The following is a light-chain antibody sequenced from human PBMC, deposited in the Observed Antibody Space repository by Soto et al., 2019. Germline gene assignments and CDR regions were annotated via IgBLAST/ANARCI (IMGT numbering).Light chain of an antibody. CDR3: QQSDSSLWT. CDR1: RYVSSSY. J-gene: IGKJ1*01. CDR2: GAS. Sequence: EIVFTQSPGTLSLCPVESATRYCRASRYVSSSYLAGYQQKPRQAPRLLIYGASSRATGIPDRFSGSGSGTDFTLTISRLEPEDFAVYYCQQSDSSLWTFGQGTKVDIK. V-gene: IGKV3-20*01.